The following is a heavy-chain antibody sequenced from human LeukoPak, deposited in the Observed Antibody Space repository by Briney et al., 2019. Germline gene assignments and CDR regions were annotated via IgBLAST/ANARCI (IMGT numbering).Heavy chain of an antibody. CDR2: VIPIFGTA. CDR1: GYTFTSYY. CDR3: ASPRYYYDSSGYYRVEYFQH. J-gene: IGHJ1*01. Sequence: ASVKVSCKASGYTFTSYYMHWVRQAPGQGLEWMGGVIPIFGTANYAQKFQGRVTITADKSTSTAYMELSSLRSEDTAVYYCASPRYYYDSSGYYRVEYFQHWGQGTLVTVSS. D-gene: IGHD3-22*01. V-gene: IGHV1-69*06.